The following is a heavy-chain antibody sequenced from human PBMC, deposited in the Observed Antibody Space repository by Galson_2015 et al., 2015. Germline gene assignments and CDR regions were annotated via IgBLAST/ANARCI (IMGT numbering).Heavy chain of an antibody. Sequence: SVKVSCKASGYTFTSYGISWVRQAPGQGLEWMGWISAYNGNTNYAQKLQGRVTMTTDTSTSTAYMELRSLRSDDTAVYYCARDHPDYGGNPTRSYYYYGMDVWGQGTTVTVSS. J-gene: IGHJ6*02. CDR3: ARDHPDYGGNPTRSYYYYGMDV. D-gene: IGHD4-23*01. V-gene: IGHV1-18*01. CDR1: GYTFTSYG. CDR2: ISAYNGNT.